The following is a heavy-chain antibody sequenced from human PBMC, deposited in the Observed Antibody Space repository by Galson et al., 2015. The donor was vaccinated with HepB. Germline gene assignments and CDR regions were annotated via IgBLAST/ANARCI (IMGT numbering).Heavy chain of an antibody. CDR3: ARDGDQYGWELLDDAFDI. CDR1: GFTFSSYA. D-gene: IGHD1-26*01. J-gene: IGHJ3*02. Sequence: SLRLSCAASGFTFSSYAMHWVRQAPGKGLEWVAVISYDGSNKYYADSVKGRFTISRDNSKNTLYLQMNSLRAEDTAVYYCARDGDQYGWELLDDAFDIWGQGTMVTVSS. V-gene: IGHV3-30-3*01. CDR2: ISYDGSNK.